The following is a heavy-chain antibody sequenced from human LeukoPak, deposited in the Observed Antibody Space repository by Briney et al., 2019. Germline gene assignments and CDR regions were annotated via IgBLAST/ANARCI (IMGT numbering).Heavy chain of an antibody. Sequence: GGSLRLSCAASGFTFSSYSMNWVRQAPGKGLEWVSSISSSSSYIYYADSVKGRFTISRDNAKNSLYLQMNSLRAEDTAVYYCAREARDTDYYYYGMDVWGQGTLVTVSS. CDR2: ISSSSSYI. CDR3: AREARDTDYYYYGMDV. CDR1: GFTFSSYS. D-gene: IGHD2-2*02. J-gene: IGHJ6*02. V-gene: IGHV3-21*01.